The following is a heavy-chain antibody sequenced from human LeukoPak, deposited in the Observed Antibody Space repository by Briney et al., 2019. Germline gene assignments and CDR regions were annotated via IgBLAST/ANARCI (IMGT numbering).Heavy chain of an antibody. V-gene: IGHV1-46*01. J-gene: IGHJ4*02. D-gene: IGHD3-22*01. CDR3: ARTPATYYDSSGYYVAYETKTFDY. Sequence: ASVKVSCKASGYTFTSYDINWVRQAPGQGLEWMGIINPSGGSTSYAQKFQGRVTMTRDTSTSTVYMELSSLRSEDTAVYYCARTPATYYDSSGYYVAYETKTFDYWGQGTLVTVSS. CDR2: INPSGGST. CDR1: GYTFTSYD.